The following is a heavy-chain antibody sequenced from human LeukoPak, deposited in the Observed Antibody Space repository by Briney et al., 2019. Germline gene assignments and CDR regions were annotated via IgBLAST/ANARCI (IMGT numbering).Heavy chain of an antibody. CDR2: ISAYNGNT. D-gene: IGHD1-26*01. J-gene: IGHJ4*02. Sequence: ASVKVSCKASGYTFTSYGISWVRQAPGQGLEWMGWISAYNGNTNYAQKLQGRVTMTTDTSTSTAYMELRSLRSDDTAVYYCARDRSGSYWERLLDYWGQGTLVTVSS. CDR3: ARDRSGSYWERLLDY. V-gene: IGHV1-18*01. CDR1: GYTFTSYG.